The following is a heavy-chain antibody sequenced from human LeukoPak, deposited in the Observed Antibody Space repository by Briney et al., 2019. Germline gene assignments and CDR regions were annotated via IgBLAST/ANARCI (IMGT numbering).Heavy chain of an antibody. J-gene: IGHJ4*02. CDR3: ARGRRYYYDSSGYIDY. Sequence: PGGSLRLSCAASGFTFSSYEMNWVRQAPGKGLEWVSYISSSGSTIYYADSVKGRFTISRDNAKNSLYLQMNSLRAEDTAVYYCARGRRYYYDSSGYIDYWGQGTLVTVSS. CDR1: GFTFSSYE. CDR2: ISSSGSTI. V-gene: IGHV3-48*03. D-gene: IGHD3-22*01.